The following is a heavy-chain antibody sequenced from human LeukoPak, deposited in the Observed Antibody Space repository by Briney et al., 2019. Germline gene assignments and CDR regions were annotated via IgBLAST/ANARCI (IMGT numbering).Heavy chain of an antibody. CDR3: AREYCSGGSCYPHYYYYMDV. J-gene: IGHJ6*03. CDR1: GFTLSSYA. Sequence: TGGSLRLSCAASGFTLSSYAMSWVRQGPGKGLEWVSAISVSGNTYHADSVKGRFTISRDNSKNTLYLQMNSLRAEDTAVYYCAREYCSGGSCYPHYYYYMDVWGKGTTVTISS. CDR2: ISVSGNT. D-gene: IGHD2-15*01. V-gene: IGHV3-23*01.